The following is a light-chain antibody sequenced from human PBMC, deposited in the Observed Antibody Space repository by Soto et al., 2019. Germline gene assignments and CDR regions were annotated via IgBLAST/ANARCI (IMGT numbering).Light chain of an antibody. CDR3: QQYGSSPYT. CDR1: QRVSNNY. J-gene: IGKJ2*01. V-gene: IGKV3-20*01. CDR2: GAS. Sequence: EIVLTQSPGTLSLSPGERVTLSCRASQRVSNNYLAWYQQKPGRTPRLLIYGASTRATGFPDRFSGSGSGTDFTLPISRLEPEDFAVYYCQQYGSSPYTFGQGTKLEIK.